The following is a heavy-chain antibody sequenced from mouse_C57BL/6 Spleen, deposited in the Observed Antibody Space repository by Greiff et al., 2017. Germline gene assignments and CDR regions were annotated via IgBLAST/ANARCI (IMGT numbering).Heavy chain of an antibody. D-gene: IGHD1-1*01. CDR1: GFSLTSYG. J-gene: IGHJ2*01. V-gene: IGHV2-5*01. CDR2: IWSGGST. Sequence: QVQLQQSGPGLVQPSPSLSITCTVSGFSLTSYGVHWVRQSPGKGLEWMGVIWSGGSTDYNAAFMSRLSITKDNSKSQVFFKMNSLQADDTAIYCCANNGPTTVVGDYWGQGTTLTVSS. CDR3: ANNGPTTVVGDY.